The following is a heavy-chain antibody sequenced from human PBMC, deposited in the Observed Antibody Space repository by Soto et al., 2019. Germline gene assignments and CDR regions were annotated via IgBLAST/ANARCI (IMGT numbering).Heavy chain of an antibody. CDR2: IYPGDSET. Sequence: GESLKISCQTSGYTFSSNWIGWVRQMPGKGLEWMGIIYPGDSETRYSPSFQGQVTISADRSFSTAYLQWTSLQASDTAMYYCAKGGNSNYPPYFDYWGQGTLVTVSS. D-gene: IGHD4-4*01. J-gene: IGHJ4*02. V-gene: IGHV5-51*01. CDR3: AKGGNSNYPPYFDY. CDR1: GYTFSSNW.